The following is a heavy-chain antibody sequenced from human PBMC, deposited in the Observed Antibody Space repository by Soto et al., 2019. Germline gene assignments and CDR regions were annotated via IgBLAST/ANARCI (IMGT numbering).Heavy chain of an antibody. V-gene: IGHV3-23*01. J-gene: IGHJ4*02. CDR2: ISSAVNT. D-gene: IGHD6-6*01. CDR1: RFTFSTCD. Sequence: GGSLRLSCAVSRFTFSTCDMHWVRQAPGKGLEWVSAISSAVNTYYADSVKGRFTISRDNSMNTLSLQMNSLRAEDTAVYYCAKQVRDGTSSPYYFDYWGQGTLVTVSS. CDR3: AKQVRDGTSSPYYFDY.